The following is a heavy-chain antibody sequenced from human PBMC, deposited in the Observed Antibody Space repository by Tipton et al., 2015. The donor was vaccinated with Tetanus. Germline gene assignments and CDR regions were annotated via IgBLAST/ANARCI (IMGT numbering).Heavy chain of an antibody. V-gene: IGHV4-30-4*01. J-gene: IGHJ4*02. Sequence: TLSLTCTVSGGSISSGDYYWSWIRQPPGKGLEWIGYIYYSGSTYYNPSLKSRVTISVDTSKNQFSLKLSSVTAADTAVYYCAREATIFGAGYYFDYWGQGTLVTVSS. CDR3: AREATIFGAGYYFDY. CDR2: IYYSGST. CDR1: GGSISSGDYY. D-gene: IGHD3-3*01.